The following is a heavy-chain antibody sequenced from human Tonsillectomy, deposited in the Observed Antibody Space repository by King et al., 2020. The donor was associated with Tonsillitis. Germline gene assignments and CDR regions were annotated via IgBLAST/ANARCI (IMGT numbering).Heavy chain of an antibody. CDR3: AKQKVDYGENSWSLDFGFDV. CDR1: GGSISSDVYH. CDR2: IYYSGST. D-gene: IGHD4-23*01. J-gene: IGHJ3*01. Sequence: VQLQESGPGLVKPSQTLSLTCTVSGGSISSDVYHWNWIRQPPGEGLEWFGSIYYSGSTSYNPSLTGRVPISLYTSKNKFSLKLTSVTAADTAVYYCAKQKVDYGENSWSLDFGFDVWGQGTMVTVSS. V-gene: IGHV4-31*03.